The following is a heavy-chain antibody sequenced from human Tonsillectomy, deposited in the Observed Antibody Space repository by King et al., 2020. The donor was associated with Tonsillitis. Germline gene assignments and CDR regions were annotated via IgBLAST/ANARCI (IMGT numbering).Heavy chain of an antibody. J-gene: IGHJ3*02. V-gene: IGHV4-39*01. Sequence: QLQESGPGLLKPSETLSLTCTVSGGSVRSSSYFWGWIRQPPGKGLEWIANIYYSGSTYYNASLKSRVTISEDPSKNQISLRLASVTAADTAVYYCARRCSTTTCYDAFDIWGQGTMVTVSS. D-gene: IGHD2-2*01. CDR2: IYYSGST. CDR3: ARRCSTTTCYDAFDI. CDR1: GGSVRSSSYF.